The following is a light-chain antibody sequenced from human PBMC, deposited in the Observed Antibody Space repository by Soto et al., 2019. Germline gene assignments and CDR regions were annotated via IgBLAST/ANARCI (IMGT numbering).Light chain of an antibody. CDR3: QEGYDTGT. J-gene: IGKJ1*01. CDR2: TAS. Sequence: DIQMTQSPSSLSASVGDRVSITCRASQNIASHLNWYQQKPGKAPKLLIYTASNLRGGVPSRFSGSGSGTDFSLTISSLQPEDFATYYCQEGYDTGTFGQGTKVDI. CDR1: QNIASH. V-gene: IGKV1-39*01.